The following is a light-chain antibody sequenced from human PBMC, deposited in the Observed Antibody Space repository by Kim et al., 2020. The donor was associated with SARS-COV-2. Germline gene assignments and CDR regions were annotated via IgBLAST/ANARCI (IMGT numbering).Light chain of an antibody. V-gene: IGKV1-39*01. Sequence: DIQMTQSPSSLSASVGDRVTVTCRASQSISGYLNWYHQKPGKAPKLLIYAASTLQSWVPSRFSGSASGTDFTLTISSLQPEDFATYYCQQSYSSPWTFGQGTKVDIK. J-gene: IGKJ1*01. CDR3: QQSYSSPWT. CDR1: QSISGY. CDR2: AAS.